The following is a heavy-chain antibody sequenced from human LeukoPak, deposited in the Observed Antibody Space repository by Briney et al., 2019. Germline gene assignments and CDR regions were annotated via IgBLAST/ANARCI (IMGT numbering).Heavy chain of an antibody. CDR3: AKSVTGITWFDP. CDR1: GFTFSTSG. Sequence: GGSLRLSCAASGFTFSTSGMHWVRQAPGKGLERVAFIRFDGSYTYQTDTVKGRFTISRDNSQNMLFLQMNSLRLEDTALYYCAKSVTGITWFDPRGQGTLVTVSS. J-gene: IGHJ5*02. CDR2: IRFDGSYT. D-gene: IGHD6-19*01. V-gene: IGHV3-30*02.